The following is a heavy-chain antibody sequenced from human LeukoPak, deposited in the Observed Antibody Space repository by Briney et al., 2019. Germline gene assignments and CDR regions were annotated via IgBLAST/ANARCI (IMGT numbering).Heavy chain of an antibody. CDR3: ARASYSSGWYAGGGTFDY. CDR2: ISAYNGNT. CDR1: GYTFTSYG. Sequence: ASVKVSCKASGYTFTSYGISWVRQAPGQGLEWMGWISAYNGNTNYAQKFQGRVTMTRDTSISTAYMELSRLRSDDTAVYYCARASYSSGWYAGGGTFDYWGQGTLVTVSS. J-gene: IGHJ4*02. D-gene: IGHD6-19*01. V-gene: IGHV1-18*01.